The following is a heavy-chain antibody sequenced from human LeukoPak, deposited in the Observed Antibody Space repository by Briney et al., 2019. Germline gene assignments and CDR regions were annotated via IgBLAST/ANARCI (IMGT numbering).Heavy chain of an antibody. D-gene: IGHD3-22*01. CDR2: IYYSGST. Sequence: SETLSLTCTVSGGSISSYYWSWIRQPPGKGLVWIGYIYYSGSTNYNPSLKSRVTISVDTSKNQFSLKLSSVTAADTAVYYCARGPSPYYYDSSGYSDWGQGTLVTVSS. V-gene: IGHV4-59*01. J-gene: IGHJ4*02. CDR3: ARGPSPYYYDSSGYSD. CDR1: GGSISSYY.